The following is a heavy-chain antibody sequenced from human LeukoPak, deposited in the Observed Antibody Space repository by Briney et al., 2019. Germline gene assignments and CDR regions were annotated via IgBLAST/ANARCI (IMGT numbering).Heavy chain of an antibody. Sequence: ASVKVSCKASGYTFTGYYMHWVRQAPGQGREWMGWINPNSGGTNYAQKFQGRVTMTRDTSISTAYMELSRLRSDDTAVYYCARVSYSGSYSDYWGQGTLVTVSS. D-gene: IGHD1-26*01. CDR1: GYTFTGYY. CDR3: ARVSYSGSYSDY. J-gene: IGHJ4*02. CDR2: INPNSGGT. V-gene: IGHV1-2*02.